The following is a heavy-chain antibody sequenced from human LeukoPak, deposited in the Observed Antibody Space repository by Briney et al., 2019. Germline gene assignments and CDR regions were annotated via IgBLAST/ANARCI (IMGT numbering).Heavy chain of an antibody. J-gene: IGHJ5*02. D-gene: IGHD3-10*01. V-gene: IGHV1-18*01. CDR2: ISANNGNT. Sequence: ASVKVSCKASGYTFTSYGISWVRQAPGQGLEWMGWISANNGNTNYALKLQGRVSTTTDTFTSTAYMELTSLSSDDTAVYYCARVYGSGSSNRFDPWGQGTLVTVSS. CDR1: GYTFTSYG. CDR3: ARVYGSGSSNRFDP.